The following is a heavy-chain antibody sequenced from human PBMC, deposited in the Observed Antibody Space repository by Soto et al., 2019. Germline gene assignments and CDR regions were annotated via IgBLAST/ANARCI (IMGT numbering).Heavy chain of an antibody. Sequence: GSLRLSCAASGFTFSSYAMSWVRQAPGKGLEWVSAISGNGGSTYYADSVKGRFTISRDNSKNTLYLQMNSLRAEDTAVYYCAKDPGYYYDSSGYPWGQGTLVTVSS. CDR2: ISGNGGST. J-gene: IGHJ5*02. V-gene: IGHV3-23*01. CDR3: AKDPGYYYDSSGYP. D-gene: IGHD3-22*01. CDR1: GFTFSSYA.